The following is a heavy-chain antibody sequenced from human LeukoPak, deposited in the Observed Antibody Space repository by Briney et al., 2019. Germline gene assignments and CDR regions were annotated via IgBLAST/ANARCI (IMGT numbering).Heavy chain of an antibody. V-gene: IGHV3-11*01. CDR3: ARVVSYYDSSGSTYYYGMDV. J-gene: IGHJ6*02. CDR2: ISSSCSTI. Sequence: GGSLRLSCAASGFTFSDYYMSWIRQAPGKGLEWVSYISSSCSTIYYADSVKGRFTISRDNAKNSLYLQMNSLRAEDTAVYYCARVVSYYDSSGSTYYYGMDVWGQGTTVTVSS. D-gene: IGHD3-22*01. CDR1: GFTFSDYY.